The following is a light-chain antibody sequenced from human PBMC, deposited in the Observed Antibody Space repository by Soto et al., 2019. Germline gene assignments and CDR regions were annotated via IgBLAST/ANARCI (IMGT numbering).Light chain of an antibody. CDR1: QSVSNN. CDR2: GAI. CDR3: HQRQSWPRT. Sequence: EIVMTQSPGTLSGSAGERVTLSCRASQSVSNNLAWYQQKPGQAPRLLIYGAITRAIGIPARFSGSGSGTEFTLSISSLQSEDFALYYCHQRQSWPRTFGQGTKVDIK. V-gene: IGKV3-15*01. J-gene: IGKJ1*01.